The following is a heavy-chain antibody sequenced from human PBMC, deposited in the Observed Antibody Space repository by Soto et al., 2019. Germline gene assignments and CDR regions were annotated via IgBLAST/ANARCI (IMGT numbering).Heavy chain of an antibody. CDR2: ITTNGVRT. CDR1: GFTFNTVA. CDR3: AKSGRYSGYDFPFDY. J-gene: IGHJ4*02. Sequence: GGSLRLSFVASGFTFNTVAMSWVRQAPGKGLEWVSSITTNGVRTDYAESVKGRFTTSRDNSKNTLFLQMNSLRAEDTAIYYCAKSGRYSGYDFPFDYWGQGTLVTVSS. D-gene: IGHD5-12*01. V-gene: IGHV3-23*01.